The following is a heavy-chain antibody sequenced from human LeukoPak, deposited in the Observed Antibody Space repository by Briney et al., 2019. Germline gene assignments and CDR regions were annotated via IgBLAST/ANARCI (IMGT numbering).Heavy chain of an antibody. V-gene: IGHV4-61*02. D-gene: IGHD1-26*01. CDR2: IYTSGST. CDR1: GGSVSSGNYY. J-gene: IGHJ4*02. CDR3: TQGGELMNY. Sequence: SETLSLTCTVSGGSVSSGNYYWTWIRQPAGKGLEWIGRIYTSGSTNYNPSLKSRVTISIDASKNQFSLRLSSVTAADTAVYYCTQGGELMNYWGQGTLVTVSS.